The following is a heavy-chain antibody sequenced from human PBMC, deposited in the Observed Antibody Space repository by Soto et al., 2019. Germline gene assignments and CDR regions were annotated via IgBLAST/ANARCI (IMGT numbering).Heavy chain of an antibody. V-gene: IGHV3-23*01. CDR3: AKDLVVPAATPPREYYFDY. CDR2: ISGSGGST. J-gene: IGHJ4*02. CDR1: GFTFSSYA. Sequence: GGSLRLSCAASGFTFSSYAMSWVRQAPGKGLEWVSAISGSGGSTYYADSVKGRFTISRDNSKNTLYLQMNSLRAEDTAVYYCAKDLVVPAATPPREYYFDYRGQGTLVTVSS. D-gene: IGHD2-2*01.